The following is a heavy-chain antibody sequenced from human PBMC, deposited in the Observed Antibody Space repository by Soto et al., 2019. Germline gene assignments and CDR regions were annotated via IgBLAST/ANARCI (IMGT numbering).Heavy chain of an antibody. CDR1: GFTFSNYA. CDR2: IYSGGST. CDR3: ATRPLLPGAP. Sequence: GGSLRLSCAASGFTFSNYAMIWLRQAPGKGLEWVSLIYSGGSTYYADSAKGRFTISRDNSKNTLYLQMSSLRAEDTAVYYCATRPLLPGAPWGQGTMVTVSS. V-gene: IGHV3-23*03. J-gene: IGHJ3*01. D-gene: IGHD3-22*01.